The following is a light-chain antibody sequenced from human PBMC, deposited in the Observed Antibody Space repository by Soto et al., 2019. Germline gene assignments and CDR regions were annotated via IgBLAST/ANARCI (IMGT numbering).Light chain of an antibody. CDR1: QTVRNNY. J-gene: IGKJ4*01. CDR2: DAS. Sequence: EFVLTQSPGTLSLSPGERATLSCRASQTVRNNYLAWYQQKPGQAPRLLIYDASSRATGIPDRFSGGGSGTDFTLTISSLQSEDFAVYYCQQYNHWPPLTFGGGTKVEIK. CDR3: QQYNHWPPLT. V-gene: IGKV3-20*01.